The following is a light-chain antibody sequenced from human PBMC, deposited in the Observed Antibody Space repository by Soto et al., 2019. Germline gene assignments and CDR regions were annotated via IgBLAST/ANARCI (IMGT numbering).Light chain of an antibody. J-gene: IGKJ5*01. V-gene: IGKV3-20*01. CDR1: QSVSSSY. CDR3: QLYGSSPFT. CDR2: GAS. Sequence: EIVLTQSPGTLSLSPRERATLSYRASQSVSSSYLAWYQQKPGQAPRLLIYGASSRATGIPDRFSGSGSGTDFTLTISRLEPEDFAVYYCQLYGSSPFTFGQGTRLEIK.